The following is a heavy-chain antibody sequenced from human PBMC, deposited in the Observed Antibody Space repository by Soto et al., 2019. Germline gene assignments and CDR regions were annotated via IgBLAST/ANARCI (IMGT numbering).Heavy chain of an antibody. CDR2: IRSKANSYAT. CDR1: GFTFSGSA. Sequence: PGGSLRLSCAASGFTFSGSAMHWVRQASGKGLEWVGRIRSKANSYATAYAASVKGRFTISRDDSKNTAYLQMNSLKTEDTAVYYCTSSGVGVGSSAEYGMDVWGQGTTVTVSS. V-gene: IGHV3-73*01. CDR3: TSSGVGVGSSAEYGMDV. J-gene: IGHJ6*02. D-gene: IGHD2-2*01.